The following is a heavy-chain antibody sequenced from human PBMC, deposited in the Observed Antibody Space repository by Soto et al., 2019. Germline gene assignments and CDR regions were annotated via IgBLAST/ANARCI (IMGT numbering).Heavy chain of an antibody. CDR2: INVGNGNI. V-gene: IGHV1-3*01. D-gene: IGHD3-22*01. J-gene: IGHJ6*02. CDR3: AGSEQYYYDSSGYYYSSGYYNNGMDF. Sequence: ASVKVSCKASGYTFANYAMHWVRQAPGQRLEWMGWINVGNGNIKYSQKFKGGAAITRASSATTAYMELSSLRSEDTAVYYCAGSEQYYYDSSGYYYSSGYYNNGMDFWAQGTTVTVS. CDR1: GYTFANYA.